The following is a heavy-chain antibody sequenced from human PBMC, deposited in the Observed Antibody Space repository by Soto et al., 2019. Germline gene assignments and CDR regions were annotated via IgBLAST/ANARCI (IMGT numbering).Heavy chain of an antibody. CDR3: ARARLIGNSGWENFDY. Sequence: QVQLQQWGAGLLKPSETLSLTCAVYGGSFTGYYWSWIRQPPGKGLEWIGEINHSGSTNYNPSLKNRVTISVDTSKNQFSLKLTSVTAADTAVYYCARARLIGNSGWENFDYWGQGTLVTLSS. V-gene: IGHV4-34*01. CDR2: INHSGST. CDR1: GGSFTGYY. D-gene: IGHD6-19*01. J-gene: IGHJ4*02.